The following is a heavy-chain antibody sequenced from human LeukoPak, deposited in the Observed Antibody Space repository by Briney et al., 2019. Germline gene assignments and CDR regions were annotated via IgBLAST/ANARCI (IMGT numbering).Heavy chain of an antibody. Sequence: PGGSLRLSCAASGFTFSSYAMSWVRQAPGKGLEWVSAISGSGGSTYYADSVKGRFTISRDNSKNTLYLQMNSLRAEDTAVYYCAKSSLAHQGYYYGMDGWGQGTTVTVSS. CDR3: AKSSLAHQGYYYGMDG. CDR1: GFTFSSYA. CDR2: ISGSGGST. J-gene: IGHJ6*02. V-gene: IGHV3-23*01.